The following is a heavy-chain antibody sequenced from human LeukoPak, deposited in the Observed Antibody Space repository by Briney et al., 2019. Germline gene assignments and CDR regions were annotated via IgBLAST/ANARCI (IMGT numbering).Heavy chain of an antibody. CDR3: ARDHGDPYYYGMDV. D-gene: IGHD3-10*01. CDR2: ISSSSSYT. V-gene: IGHV3-11*06. J-gene: IGHJ6*04. Sequence: GGSLRLSCAASGFTFGDYYMSWIRQAPGKGLEWVSYISSSSSYTNYADSVKGRFTISRDNAKNSLYLQMNSLRAEDTAVYYCARDHGDPYYYGMDVWGKGTTVTVSS. CDR1: GFTFGDYY.